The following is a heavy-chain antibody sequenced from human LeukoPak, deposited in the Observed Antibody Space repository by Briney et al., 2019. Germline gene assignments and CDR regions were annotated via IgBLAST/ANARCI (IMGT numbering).Heavy chain of an antibody. V-gene: IGHV1-2*02. CDR1: RYTFTSYG. Sequence: ASVKDSFKASRYTFTSYGISAVRQAPGQGVEWMGWINPNSGGTNYAQKFPGRVTMTRDTSISTAYMELSRLRSDDTAVYYCARGQFTMVRGALPHWFDPWGQGTLVTVSS. D-gene: IGHD3-10*01. CDR2: INPNSGGT. J-gene: IGHJ5*02. CDR3: ARGQFTMVRGALPHWFDP.